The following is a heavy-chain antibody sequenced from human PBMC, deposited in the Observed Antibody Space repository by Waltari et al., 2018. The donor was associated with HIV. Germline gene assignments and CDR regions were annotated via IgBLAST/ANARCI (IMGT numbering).Heavy chain of an antibody. J-gene: IGHJ5*02. D-gene: IGHD6-6*01. V-gene: IGHV1-8*01. CDR2: MNANNGNT. Sequence: QVQLVQSGAEVKKPGASVKVSCKASGYTFTSYEINWVRQATGQGLEWMGWMNANNGNTGYAQKFQGRVTMTRETSTSTAYMEVNNLRSEDTAVYYCTRDSRRSSPAIYFDPWGQGTLVIVSS. CDR3: TRDSRRSSPAIYFDP. CDR1: GYTFTSYE.